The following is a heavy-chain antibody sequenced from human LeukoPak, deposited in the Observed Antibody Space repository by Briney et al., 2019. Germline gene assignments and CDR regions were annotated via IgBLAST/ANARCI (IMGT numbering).Heavy chain of an antibody. V-gene: IGHV3-23*01. Sequence: GGSLRLSCAASGFVFGSYSMNWVRQAPGKGLEWVSGISGNGGSTYYADSVKGRFTISRDNSKNMLSLQMNSLRAEDTAVYYCAKEEPDGYNSFDYWGQGTLVTVSS. D-gene: IGHD5-24*01. J-gene: IGHJ4*02. CDR1: GFVFGSYS. CDR2: ISGNGGST. CDR3: AKEEPDGYNSFDY.